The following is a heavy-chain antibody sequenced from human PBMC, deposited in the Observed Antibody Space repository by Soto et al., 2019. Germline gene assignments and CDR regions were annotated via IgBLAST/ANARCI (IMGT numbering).Heavy chain of an antibody. Sequence: VGSLRLSSDASGFTFSDYYMIWIRQAPGKGLEWLAYISSSGTGIYYPDSVKGRFTISRDNAKNSLYLQMSSLRAEDTAVYYCARAYSDAFDIWGQGTMVTVSS. V-gene: IGHV3-11*01. CDR2: ISSSGTGI. D-gene: IGHD2-15*01. CDR1: GFTFSDYY. CDR3: ARAYSDAFDI. J-gene: IGHJ3*02.